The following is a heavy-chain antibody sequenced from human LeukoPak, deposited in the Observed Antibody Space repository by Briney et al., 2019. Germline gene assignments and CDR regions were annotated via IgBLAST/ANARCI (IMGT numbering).Heavy chain of an antibody. CDR3: ARSPPTVTTYYYYYGMDV. V-gene: IGHV1-18*01. D-gene: IGHD4-17*01. J-gene: IGHJ6*02. CDR1: GYTFTSYG. Sequence: ASVKVSCKASGYTFTSYGISWVRQAPGQGLEWMGWISAYNGNTNYAQKLQGRVTMTTDTSTSTAYMELRSLRSDDTAVYYCARSPPTVTTYYYYYGMDVWGQGTTVTVSS. CDR2: ISAYNGNT.